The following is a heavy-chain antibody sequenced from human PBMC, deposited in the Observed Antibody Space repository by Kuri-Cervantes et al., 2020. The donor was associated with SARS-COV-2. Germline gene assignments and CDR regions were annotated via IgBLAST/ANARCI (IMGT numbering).Heavy chain of an antibody. CDR2: IKQDGSEK. CDR3: ARDQYRYPDFWSGYWAAFDI. J-gene: IGHJ3*02. CDR1: GFTFSSYW. V-gene: IGHV3-7*01. D-gene: IGHD3-3*01. Sequence: GESLKISCAASGFTFSSYWMSWVRQAPGKGLEWVANIKQDGSEKYYVDSVKGRFTISRDNAKNSLYLQMNSLRAEDTAVYYCARDQYRYPDFWSGYWAAFDIWGQGTMVTVSS.